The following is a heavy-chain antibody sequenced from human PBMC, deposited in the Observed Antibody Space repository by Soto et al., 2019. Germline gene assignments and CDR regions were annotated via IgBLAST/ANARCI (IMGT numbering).Heavy chain of an antibody. Sequence: GGSLRLSCAASGFTFSSYAMSWVRQAPGKGLEWVSTVSVSGANTYYADSVKGRFTISRDNSKNTFFLQMNSLRVEDTAVYYCAKVVPNDCSSITCRYFDYWGLGTLVTVPS. V-gene: IGHV3-23*01. CDR3: AKVVPNDCSSITCRYFDY. J-gene: IGHJ4*02. D-gene: IGHD2-2*01. CDR1: GFTFSSYA. CDR2: VSVSGANT.